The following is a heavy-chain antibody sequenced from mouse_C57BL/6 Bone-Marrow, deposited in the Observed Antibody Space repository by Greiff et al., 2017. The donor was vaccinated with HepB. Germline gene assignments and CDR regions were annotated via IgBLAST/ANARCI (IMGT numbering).Heavy chain of an antibody. J-gene: IGHJ3*01. CDR1: GYTFTDYY. CDR3: ARGTVAY. Sequence: QVQLKESGAELVRPGASVKLSCKASGYTFTDYYINWVKQRPGQGLEWIARIYPGSGNTYYNEKFKGKATLTAEKSSSTAYMQLSSLTSEDSAVYFCARGTVAYWGQGTLVTVSA. D-gene: IGHD1-1*01. CDR2: IYPGSGNT. V-gene: IGHV1-76*01.